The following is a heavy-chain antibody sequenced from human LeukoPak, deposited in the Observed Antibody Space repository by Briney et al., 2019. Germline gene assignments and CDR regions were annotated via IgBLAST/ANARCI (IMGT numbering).Heavy chain of an antibody. CDR1: GGSISSYY. V-gene: IGHV4-59*01. J-gene: IGHJ4*02. Sequence: SETLSLTCTVSGGSISSYYWSWIRQPPGKGLEWIGYIYYSGSTNYNPSLKSRVTISVDTSKNQFSLKLSSVTAADTAVYYCASTIAVAPWAFDYWGQGTLVTVSS. D-gene: IGHD6-19*01. CDR3: ASTIAVAPWAFDY. CDR2: IYYSGST.